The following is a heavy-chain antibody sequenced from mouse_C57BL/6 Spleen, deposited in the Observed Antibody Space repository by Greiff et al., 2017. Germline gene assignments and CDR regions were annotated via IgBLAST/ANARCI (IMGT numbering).Heavy chain of an antibody. J-gene: IGHJ4*01. CDR3: ARHEGGDGRLYYAMDY. CDR2: FYPGSGSI. D-gene: IGHD2-3*01. Sequence: QVQLQQSGAELVKPGASVKLSCKASGYTFTEYTIHWVKQRSGKGLEWIGWFYPGSGSIKYNEKFKDKATLTADKSSSTVYMELSRLTSEDSAVYFCARHEGGDGRLYYAMDYWGQGTSVTVSS. CDR1: GYTFTEYT. V-gene: IGHV1-62-2*01.